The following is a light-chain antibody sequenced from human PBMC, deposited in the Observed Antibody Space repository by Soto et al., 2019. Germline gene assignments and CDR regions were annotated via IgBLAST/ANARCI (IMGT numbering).Light chain of an antibody. J-gene: IGKJ1*01. V-gene: IGKV3-15*01. CDR2: GAS. CDR1: QSVSTN. CDR3: QHYNDWPQT. Sequence: EIVMTQSPGTRSLSPGERATLSCRASQSVSTNLAWYQQIPGQAPRLLIYGASTRATGIPARFSGSGSGTEFTLAISSLQSEDFAVYYCQHYNDWPQTFGLGTKVDIK.